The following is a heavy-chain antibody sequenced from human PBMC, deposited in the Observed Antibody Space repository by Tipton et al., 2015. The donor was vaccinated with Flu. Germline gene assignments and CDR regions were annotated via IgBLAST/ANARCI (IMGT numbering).Heavy chain of an antibody. Sequence: TLSLTCTVSGGSISSGGYYWSWIRQHPGKGLEWIGYIYYSGSTYYNPSLKSRVTISVDTSKNQFSLKLSSVTAADTAVYYCARGMVDYYYYYGMDVWGQGTTVTVSS. J-gene: IGHJ6*02. CDR1: GGSISSGGYY. CDR2: IYYSGST. D-gene: IGHD2-8*01. V-gene: IGHV4-31*03. CDR3: ARGMVDYYYYYGMDV.